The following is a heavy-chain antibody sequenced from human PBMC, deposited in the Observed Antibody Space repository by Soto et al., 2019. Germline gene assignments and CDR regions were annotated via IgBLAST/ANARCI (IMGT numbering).Heavy chain of an antibody. D-gene: IGHD2-15*01. Sequence: GESLKISCAASGFTFINSALSWVRQAPGKGLEWVSAIRGSGGNTYYADSVRGRFTISRDNSKNTLYLQMNSLRAEDTAVYFCAKDVLGGQGTLVTVSS. J-gene: IGHJ4*02. CDR1: GFTFINSA. CDR3: AKDVL. CDR2: IRGSGGNT. V-gene: IGHV3-23*01.